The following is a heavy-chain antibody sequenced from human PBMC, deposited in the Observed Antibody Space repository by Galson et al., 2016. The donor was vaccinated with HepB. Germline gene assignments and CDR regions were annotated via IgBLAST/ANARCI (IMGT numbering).Heavy chain of an antibody. Sequence: SLRLSCAASGFAFSSHWMHWVRQDLGKGLVWVSRIISDGTISNYADSVKGRFTISRDNAKNTLYLQMNSLRVEDTAVYYCGRDHSVVLTTAYNWFDPWGQGTLVTVSS. CDR2: IISDGTIS. D-gene: IGHD4-23*01. CDR3: GRDHSVVLTTAYNWFDP. J-gene: IGHJ5*02. CDR1: GFAFSSHW. V-gene: IGHV3-74*01.